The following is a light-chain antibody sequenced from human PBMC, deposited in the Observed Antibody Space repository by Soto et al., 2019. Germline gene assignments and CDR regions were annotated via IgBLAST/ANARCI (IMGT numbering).Light chain of an antibody. Sequence: DIPMTQSPSSLSASIGDRVTITCRASQGIRNFLAWFQQKPGKAPKSLIYAAYSLQSGVPTRFSGSGSGTDFNLTISSLQPEDFGTYFCQQYTDHPTFGQGTRLELK. CDR2: AAY. CDR1: QGIRNF. CDR3: QQYTDHPT. J-gene: IGKJ5*01. V-gene: IGKV1-16*01.